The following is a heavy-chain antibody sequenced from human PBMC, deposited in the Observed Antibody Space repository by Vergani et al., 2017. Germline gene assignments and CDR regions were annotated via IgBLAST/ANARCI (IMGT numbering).Heavy chain of an antibody. CDR2: IYSGGST. Sequence: QVQLVESGGGVVQPGRSLRLSCAASGFTFSSYGMHWVRQAPGKGLEWVAVIYSGGSTYYADSVKGRFTISRDNSKNTLYLQMNSLRAEDTAVYYCASSYGVEDYYYGMDVWGQGTTVTVSS. J-gene: IGHJ6*02. V-gene: IGHV3-NL1*01. D-gene: IGHD5-18*01. CDR3: ASSYGVEDYYYGMDV. CDR1: GFTFSSYG.